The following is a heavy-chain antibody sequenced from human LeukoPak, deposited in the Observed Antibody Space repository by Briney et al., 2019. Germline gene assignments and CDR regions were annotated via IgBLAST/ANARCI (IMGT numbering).Heavy chain of an antibody. J-gene: IGHJ2*01. CDR1: GFTFSSVW. CDR2: IKQDGSEK. Sequence: GGSLRLSCATSGFTFSSVWMSWVRQAPGKGPEWVANIKQDGSEKYYVDSVKGRFTISRDNAETSLHLQMNSLRAEDTAVYYCARGGNHGDYWYFDLWGRGTLVTVSS. V-gene: IGHV3-7*01. D-gene: IGHD4-17*01. CDR3: ARGGNHGDYWYFDL.